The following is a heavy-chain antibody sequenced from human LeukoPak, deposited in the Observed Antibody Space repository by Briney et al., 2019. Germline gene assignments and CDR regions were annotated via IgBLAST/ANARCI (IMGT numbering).Heavy chain of an antibody. V-gene: IGHV4-34*01. CDR3: ARAGYSSGWYAFDY. J-gene: IGHJ4*02. CDR2: INHSGST. Sequence: SETLSLTCAVYGGSFSGYYWSWIRQPPGKGPEWIGEINHSGSTNYNPSLKSRVTISVDTSKNQFSLKLSSVTAADTAVYYCARAGYSSGWYAFDYWGQGTLVTVSS. CDR1: GGSFSGYY. D-gene: IGHD6-19*01.